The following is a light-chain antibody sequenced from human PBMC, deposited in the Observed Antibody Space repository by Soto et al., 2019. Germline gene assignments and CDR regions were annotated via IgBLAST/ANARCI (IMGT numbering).Light chain of an antibody. CDR1: QSVTSS. CDR2: GAS. V-gene: IGKV3D-15*01. Sequence: EIVLTQSPGTLSLSPGERATLSCRASQSVTSSLAWYQQKPGQAPRLLIYGASSRATGIPDRFSGSGSGTDFTLTIASLQSEDFAVYYCQQYDNWPRTFGQGTKVDIK. J-gene: IGKJ1*01. CDR3: QQYDNWPRT.